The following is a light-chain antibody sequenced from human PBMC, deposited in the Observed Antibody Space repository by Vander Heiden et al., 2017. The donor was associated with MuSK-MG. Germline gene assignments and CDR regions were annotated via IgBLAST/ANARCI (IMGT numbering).Light chain of an antibody. J-gene: IGKJ1*01. Sequence: EIVLRQSTGTLSLSPGERATLSCRASQSVSSSYLAWYQQKPGQAPRLLIYGASSRATGIPDRFSGSGSGTDFTLTISRLEPEDFAVYYCQQYGSSPPWTFGQGTKVEIK. CDR3: QQYGSSPPWT. V-gene: IGKV3-20*01. CDR1: QSVSSSY. CDR2: GAS.